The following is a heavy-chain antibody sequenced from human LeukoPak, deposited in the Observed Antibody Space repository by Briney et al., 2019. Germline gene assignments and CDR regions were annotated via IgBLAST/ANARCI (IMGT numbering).Heavy chain of an antibody. D-gene: IGHD3-22*01. CDR1: GFTFSSYS. Sequence: GGSLRLSCAASGFTFSSYSMNWVRQAPGKGLEWVSSISSSSSYIYYADSVKGRFTISRDNAKNSLYLQMNSLRAEDTAVYYCARGDPYYYDSSGYRSWDYWGQGTLVTVSS. CDR3: ARGDPYYYDSSGYRSWDY. J-gene: IGHJ4*02. CDR2: ISSSSSYI. V-gene: IGHV3-21*01.